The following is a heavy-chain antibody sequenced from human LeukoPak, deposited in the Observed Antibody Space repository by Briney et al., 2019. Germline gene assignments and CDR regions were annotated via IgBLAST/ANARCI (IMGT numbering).Heavy chain of an antibody. CDR3: AKDREVNYYDSSGYYYPPYYFDY. Sequence: GGSLRLSCAASGFTFSSYAMSWVRQAPGKGLEWVSAISGSGGSTYYADSVKGRFTISRDNSKNTLYLQMNSLRAEDTAVYYCAKDREVNYYDSSGYYYPPYYFDYWGQGTLVTASS. D-gene: IGHD3-22*01. CDR1: GFTFSSYA. V-gene: IGHV3-23*01. CDR2: ISGSGGST. J-gene: IGHJ4*02.